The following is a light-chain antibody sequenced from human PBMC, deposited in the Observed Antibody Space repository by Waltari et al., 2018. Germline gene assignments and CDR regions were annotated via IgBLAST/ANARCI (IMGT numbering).Light chain of an antibody. CDR2: YVS. CDR1: QDINNY. J-gene: IGKJ4*01. Sequence: DIQMTQSPSSLSASVGDTVTITCRTSQDINNYLVWYQQKPGKAPKPLIYYVSNLESGVPSRFSGSGSGTDFTLTISSLQPEDFATYYCQQLNSYPLTFGGGTKVEIK. V-gene: IGKV1-16*01. CDR3: QQLNSYPLT.